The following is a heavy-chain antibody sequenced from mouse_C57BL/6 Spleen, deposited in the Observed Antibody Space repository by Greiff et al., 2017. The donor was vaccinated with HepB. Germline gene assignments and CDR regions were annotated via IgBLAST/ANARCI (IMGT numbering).Heavy chain of an antibody. D-gene: IGHD1-1*01. Sequence: EVQLVESGPGLVKPSQSLSLTCSVTGYSITSGYYWNWIRQFPGNKLEWMGYISYDGSNNYNPSLKNRISITRDTSKNQFFLKLNSVTTEDTATYYCASGGSSPFAYWGQGTLVTVSA. CDR3: ASGGSSPFAY. CDR1: GYSITSGYY. CDR2: ISYDGSN. J-gene: IGHJ3*01. V-gene: IGHV3-6*01.